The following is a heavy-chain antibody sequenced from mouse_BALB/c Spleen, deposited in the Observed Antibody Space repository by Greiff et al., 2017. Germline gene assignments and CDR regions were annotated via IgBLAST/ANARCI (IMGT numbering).Heavy chain of an antibody. V-gene: IGHV5-6*02. D-gene: IGHD2-4*01. CDR1: GFTFSSYG. Sequence: DVKLVESGGDLVKPGGSLKLSCAASGFTFSSYGMSWVRQTPDKRLEWVATISSGGSYTYYPDSVKGRFTISRDNAKNTLYLQMSSLKSEDTAMYYCARQVSRLRYAMDYWGQGTSVTVSS. CDR2: ISSGGSYT. J-gene: IGHJ4*01. CDR3: ARQVSRLRYAMDY.